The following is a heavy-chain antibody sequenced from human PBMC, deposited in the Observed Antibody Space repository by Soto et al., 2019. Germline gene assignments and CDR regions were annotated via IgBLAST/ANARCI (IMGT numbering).Heavy chain of an antibody. CDR1: GGSISSYY. Sequence: SETLSLTCTVSGGSISSYYWSWIRQPPGKGLEWIGYIYYSGSTNYNPSLKSRVTISVDTSKNQFSLKLSSVTAADTAVYYCARHMGVATTIFDYWGQGTLVTVSS. CDR2: IYYSGST. V-gene: IGHV4-59*08. CDR3: ARHMGVATTIFDY. J-gene: IGHJ4*02. D-gene: IGHD1-26*01.